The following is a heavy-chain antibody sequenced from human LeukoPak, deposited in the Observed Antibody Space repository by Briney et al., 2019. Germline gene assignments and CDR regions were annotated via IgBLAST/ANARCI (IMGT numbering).Heavy chain of an antibody. CDR2: FYPSDSDA. CDR3: ARPGYGDYIVY. Sequence: GESLKISCKASGYSFTNFWIAWVRQLPGKGLEWMGIFYPSDSDARYSPSFQGQVTISADRSISTAYLQWSSLKASYTAMHYCARPGYGDYIVYCGQGTLGTVSS. CDR1: GYSFTNFW. J-gene: IGHJ4*02. V-gene: IGHV5-51*01. D-gene: IGHD4-17*01.